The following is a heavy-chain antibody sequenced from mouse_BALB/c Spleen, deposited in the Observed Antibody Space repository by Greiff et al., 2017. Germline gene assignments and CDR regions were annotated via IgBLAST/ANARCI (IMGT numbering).Heavy chain of an antibody. V-gene: IGHV5-15*02. CDR2: ISNLAYSI. J-gene: IGHJ4*01. Sequence: EVKLVESGGGLVQPGGSRKLSCAASGFTFSDYGMAWVRQAPGQGPEWVAFISNLAYSIYYADTVTGRFTISRENAKNTLYLEMSSLRSEDTAMYYCARGGSSRYYYAMDYWGQGTSVTVSS. CDR1: GFTFSDYG. D-gene: IGHD1-1*01. CDR3: ARGGSSRYYYAMDY.